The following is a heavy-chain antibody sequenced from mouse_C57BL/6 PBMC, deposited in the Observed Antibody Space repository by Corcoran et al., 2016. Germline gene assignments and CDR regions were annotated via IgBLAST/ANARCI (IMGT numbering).Heavy chain of an antibody. CDR2: INTYSGVP. V-gene: IGHV9-3*01. J-gene: IGHJ1*03. Sequence: QIQLVQSGPELKKPGETVKISCKASGYTFTTYGMSWVKQAPGKGLKWMGWINTYSGVPTYADDFKGRFAFSLETSASTAYLQINNLKNEDTATYFCARGGAYYYGSSDRYFDVWGTGTTVTVSS. CDR1: GYTFTTYG. D-gene: IGHD1-1*01. CDR3: ARGGAYYYGSSDRYFDV.